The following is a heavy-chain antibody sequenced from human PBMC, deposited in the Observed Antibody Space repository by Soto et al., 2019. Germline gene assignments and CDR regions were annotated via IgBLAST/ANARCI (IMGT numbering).Heavy chain of an antibody. J-gene: IGHJ6*02. CDR3: ARDLGGYSYARYYYYGMDV. CDR1: GYTFTGYY. D-gene: IGHD5-18*01. Sequence: QVQLVQSGAEVKKPGASVKVSCKASGYTFTGYYMHWVRQAPGQGLEWMGWINPNSGGTNYAQKFQGWVTMTRDTSISTAYMELSRLRSDDMAVYYCARDLGGYSYARYYYYGMDVWGQGTTVTVSS. V-gene: IGHV1-2*04. CDR2: INPNSGGT.